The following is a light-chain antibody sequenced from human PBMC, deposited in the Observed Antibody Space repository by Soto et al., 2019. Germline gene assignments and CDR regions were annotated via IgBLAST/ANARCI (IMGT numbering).Light chain of an antibody. Sequence: QSVLTQPPSESGTPGQRVTISCSGTSTNIGRNPVYWYQQLPGTAPKLLIYGNDQRPSGVPDRFSGSKSGASASLAISGLRSEDEADYYCAAWDDSLSGVVFGGGTKLTVL. V-gene: IGLV1-47*02. CDR3: AAWDDSLSGVV. CDR2: GND. J-gene: IGLJ2*01. CDR1: STNIGRNP.